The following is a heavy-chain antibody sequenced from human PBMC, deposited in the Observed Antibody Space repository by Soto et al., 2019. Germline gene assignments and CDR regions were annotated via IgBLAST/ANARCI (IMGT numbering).Heavy chain of an antibody. Sequence: ASVKVSCKASGYTFTSYGISWVRQAPGQGLEWMGWISAYNGNTNYAQKLQGRVTMTTDTSTSTAYMELSSLRSEDTAIYYCAANKNNWNYESYYWGHGTLVNVS. CDR2: ISAYNGNT. CDR3: AANKNNWNYESYY. V-gene: IGHV1-18*01. D-gene: IGHD1-7*01. J-gene: IGHJ4*01. CDR1: GYTFTSYG.